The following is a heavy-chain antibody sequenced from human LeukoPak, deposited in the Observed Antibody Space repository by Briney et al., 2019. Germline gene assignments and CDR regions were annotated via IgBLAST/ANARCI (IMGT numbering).Heavy chain of an antibody. V-gene: IGHV4-59*01. CDR3: ARGGLSYYYMDV. Sequence: PSETLSLICTVSSGSINSSYWSWIRQAPGKGLEWIGYIYFTGGTNYNASLKSRVTISVDTSKNQFSLKLSSVTAADTAVYYCARGGLSYYYMDVWGKGTTVTVSS. CDR1: SGSINSSY. J-gene: IGHJ6*03. CDR2: IYFTGGT.